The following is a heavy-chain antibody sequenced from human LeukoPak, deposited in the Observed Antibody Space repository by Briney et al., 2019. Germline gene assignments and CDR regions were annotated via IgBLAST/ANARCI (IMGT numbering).Heavy chain of an antibody. CDR1: GYTFTGYY. V-gene: IGHV1-2*02. J-gene: IGHJ6*03. CDR3: ARDPRYYYYMDV. CDR2: INPYNGGT. Sequence: ASVKVSCKTSGYTFTGYYMHWVRQAPGQGLEWMGWINPYNGGTNYAQKFQGRVTMTRDMSISTAYMELSRLRSDDTAVYYCARDPRYYYYMDVWGKGTTVTVSS.